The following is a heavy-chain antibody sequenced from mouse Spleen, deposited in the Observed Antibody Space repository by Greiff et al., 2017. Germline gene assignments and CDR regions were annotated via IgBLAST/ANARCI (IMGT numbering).Heavy chain of an antibody. CDR2: ISNKANGYTT. V-gene: IGHV7-3*01. CDR3: ARSPNWGFDY. J-gene: IGHJ2*01. CDR1: GFTFTDYY. Sequence: EVKLMESGGGLVQPGGSLSLSCAASGFTFTDYYMSWVRQPPGKALEWLGFISNKANGYTTEYSASVKGRFTISRDNSPSILYLQMNALRAEDSATYYCARSPNWGFDYWGQGTTLTVSS. D-gene: IGHD4-1*01.